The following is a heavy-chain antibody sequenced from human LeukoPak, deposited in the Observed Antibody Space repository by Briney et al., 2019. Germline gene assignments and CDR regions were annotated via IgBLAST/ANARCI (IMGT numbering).Heavy chain of an antibody. J-gene: IGHJ5*02. V-gene: IGHV5-51*01. CDR2: IYPGDSDT. CDR3: ARAKDCSSTSCYTFGWFDP. Sequence: GESLKISCKGSGYRFTRNWIGWVRQMPGKGLEWMGIIYPGDSDTRYSPSFQGQVTISADKSISTAYLQWSSLKASDTAMYYCARAKDCSSTSCYTFGWFDPWGQGTLVTVSS. D-gene: IGHD2-2*02. CDR1: GYRFTRNW.